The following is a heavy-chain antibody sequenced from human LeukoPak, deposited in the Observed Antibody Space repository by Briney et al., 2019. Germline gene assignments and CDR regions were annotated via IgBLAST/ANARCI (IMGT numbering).Heavy chain of an antibody. D-gene: IGHD2-15*01. Sequence: ASVKVSCKVSGYTLTELPMHWVRQAPGKGLEWMGGFDPEDGETIYAQKFQGRVTMTEDTSTDTAYMELSSLRSEDTTVYYCATSPTLGYCSGGSCYSFDYWGQGTLVTVSS. CDR2: FDPEDGET. V-gene: IGHV1-24*01. CDR1: GYTLTELP. CDR3: ATSPTLGYCSGGSCYSFDY. J-gene: IGHJ4*02.